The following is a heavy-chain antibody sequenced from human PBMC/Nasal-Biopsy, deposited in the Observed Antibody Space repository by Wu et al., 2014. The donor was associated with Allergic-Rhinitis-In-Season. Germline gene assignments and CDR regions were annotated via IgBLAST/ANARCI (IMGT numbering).Heavy chain of an antibody. CDR1: GFTFSSYD. J-gene: IGHJ3*02. CDR2: ITDSGGST. Sequence: LRLSCAASGFTFSSYDMHWVRQAPGKGWSGSSAITDSGGSTYDADSVKGRFTISRDNAKSSLYLQMNSLRAEDTAVYYCARARRGGVAFEIWGQGTMVTVSS. D-gene: IGHD1-26*01. V-gene: IGHV3-21*01. CDR3: ARARRGGVAFEI.